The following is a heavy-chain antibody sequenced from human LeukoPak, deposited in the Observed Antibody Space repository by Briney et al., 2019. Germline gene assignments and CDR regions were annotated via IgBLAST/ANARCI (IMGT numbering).Heavy chain of an antibody. Sequence: ASVKVSCKASGYTFTSYDVNWVRQATGQGLEWMGWMNPNSGNTGLAQKFQGRVTLTRDTSLSTAYMEWSNLRSDDTAVYYRARAEVVAAPNYFGMVVWGQGTTVSVSS. D-gene: IGHD2-15*01. CDR1: GYTFTSYD. V-gene: IGHV1-8*01. J-gene: IGHJ6*02. CDR3: ARAEVVAAPNYFGMVV. CDR2: MNPNSGNT.